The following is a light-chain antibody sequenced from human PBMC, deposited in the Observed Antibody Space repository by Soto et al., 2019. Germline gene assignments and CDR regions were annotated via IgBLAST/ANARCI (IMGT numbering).Light chain of an antibody. Sequence: QSALTQPPSASGSPGQSVTISCTGTSSDVGGYNYVSWYQQHPGKAPKLMIYEVSKRPSGVPDRFSGSKSGNTASLTVSGLQTEDEADYYCSSYVGSSNAYVFGTGTKLTVL. CDR1: SSDVGGYNY. J-gene: IGLJ1*01. V-gene: IGLV2-8*01. CDR2: EVS. CDR3: SSYVGSSNAYV.